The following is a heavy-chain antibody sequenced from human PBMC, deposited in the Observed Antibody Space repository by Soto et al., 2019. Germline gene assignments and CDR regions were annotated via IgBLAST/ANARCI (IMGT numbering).Heavy chain of an antibody. Sequence: PSETLSLTCDASGGSIRSYYWSWIRQPPGKGLEWIGYINHSGSTNYNPSLKSRVTISVDTSKNQFSLKLTSVTAADTAVYYCAQTTGWPGFDYWSQGTLVTVSS. CDR3: AQTTGWPGFDY. CDR2: INHSGST. CDR1: GGSIRSYY. V-gene: IGHV4-59*01. D-gene: IGHD6-19*01. J-gene: IGHJ4*02.